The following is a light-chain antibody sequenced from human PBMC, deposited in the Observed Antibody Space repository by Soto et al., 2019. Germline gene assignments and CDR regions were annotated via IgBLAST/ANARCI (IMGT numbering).Light chain of an antibody. Sequence: ASQTISTLLAWFQHKPGKAPNLLIYDASNLESGVPSRFSGSGSGTEFTLTISSLQSDDSATYFCQQYSHLVTFGKGTKVDIK. CDR3: QQYSHLVT. CDR1: QTISTL. V-gene: IGKV1-5*01. CDR2: DAS. J-gene: IGKJ2*01.